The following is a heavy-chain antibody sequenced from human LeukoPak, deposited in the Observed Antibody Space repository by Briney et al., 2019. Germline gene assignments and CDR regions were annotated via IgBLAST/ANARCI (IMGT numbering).Heavy chain of an antibody. V-gene: IGHV3-9*01. D-gene: IGHD6-19*01. Sequence: SLRLSCKASGFIFDNYAMHWVRQAPGKGLEWVSGMSWNSVVIGYADSVKGRFTISRDSAKNSLYLLMNSLRAEDTAFYYCAKDIYATGWATSFDSWGQGTLATVSS. CDR1: GFIFDNYA. J-gene: IGHJ4*02. CDR2: MSWNSVVI. CDR3: AKDIYATGWATSFDS.